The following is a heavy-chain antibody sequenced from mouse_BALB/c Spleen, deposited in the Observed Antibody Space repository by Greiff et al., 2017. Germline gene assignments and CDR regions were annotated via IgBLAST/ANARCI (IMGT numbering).Heavy chain of an antibody. CDR1: GFTFSSYA. CDR2: ISSGGSYT. Sequence: EVKLMESGGGLVKPGGSLKLSCAASGFTFSSYAMSWVRQSPEKRLEWVAEISSGGSYTYYPDTVTGRFTISRDNAKNTLYLEMSSLRSEDTAMYYCAREGNLAYWGQGTLVTVSA. J-gene: IGHJ3*01. D-gene: IGHD2-1*01. V-gene: IGHV5-9-4*01. CDR3: AREGNLAY.